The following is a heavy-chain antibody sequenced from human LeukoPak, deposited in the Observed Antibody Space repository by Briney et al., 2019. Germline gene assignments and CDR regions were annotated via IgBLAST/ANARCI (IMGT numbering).Heavy chain of an antibody. CDR2: IYYSGST. CDR3: ARARAYDSSGYLFDY. Sequence: SETLSLTCTVSGGSISSGGYYWSWLRQHPGKGLEWIGYIYYSGSTYYNPSLKSRVTISVDTSKNQFSLKLSSVTAADTAVYYCARARAYDSSGYLFDYWGQGTLVTVSS. V-gene: IGHV4-31*03. CDR1: GGSISSGGYY. D-gene: IGHD3-22*01. J-gene: IGHJ4*02.